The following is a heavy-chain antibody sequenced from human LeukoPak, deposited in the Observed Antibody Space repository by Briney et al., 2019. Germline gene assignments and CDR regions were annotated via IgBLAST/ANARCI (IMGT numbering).Heavy chain of an antibody. V-gene: IGHV1-69*05. CDR3: ARGRSSGWYDAFDI. CDR2: IIPIFGTA. CDR1: GGTFSSYA. Sequence: SVKLSCKASGGTFSSYAISWVRQAPGQGLEWMGGIIPIFGTANYAQKFQGRVTITTDESTSTAYMELSSLRSEDTAVYYCARGRSSGWYDAFDIWGQGTMVTVSS. J-gene: IGHJ3*02. D-gene: IGHD6-19*01.